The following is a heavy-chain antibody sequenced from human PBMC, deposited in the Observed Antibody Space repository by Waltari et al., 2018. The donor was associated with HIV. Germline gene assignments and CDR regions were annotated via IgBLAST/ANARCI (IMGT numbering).Heavy chain of an antibody. V-gene: IGHV3-33*01. J-gene: IGHJ4*02. Sequence: QVQLVESGGGVVQPGRSLRLSCAASGFTFSTYGMHWVRQAPGKGLEWVGGIWYDGSNKYYADSVKGRLTISRDNSKKTVYLQINRLRAEDTAVYYCAREGHYYGSGRFGGDYWGQGTLVTVSS. CDR3: AREGHYYGSGRFGGDY. CDR1: GFTFSTYG. CDR2: IWYDGSNK. D-gene: IGHD3-10*01.